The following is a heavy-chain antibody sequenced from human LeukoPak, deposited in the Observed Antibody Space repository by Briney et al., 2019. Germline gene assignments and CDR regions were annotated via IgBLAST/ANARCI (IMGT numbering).Heavy chain of an antibody. V-gene: IGHV4-59*01. Sequence: SETLSLTCTVSGGSISSYYWSWIRQPPGKGLEWIGYIYYSGSTNYNPSLKSRVTISVDTSKNQFSLKLSSVTAADTAVYYCAFGSGYIGAFDIWGQGTMVTVSS. CDR3: AFGSGYIGAFDI. CDR1: GGSISSYY. D-gene: IGHD3-22*01. J-gene: IGHJ3*02. CDR2: IYYSGST.